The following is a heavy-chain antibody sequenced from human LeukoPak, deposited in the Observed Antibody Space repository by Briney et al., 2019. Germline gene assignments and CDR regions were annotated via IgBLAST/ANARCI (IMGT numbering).Heavy chain of an antibody. Sequence: ASVNVSCKASGYTFSGYYMHWVRQAPGQGLEWMGWINPNSGGTKYAQKFQGRVTMTGDTSIGTAYMELSRLRSDDTAVYYCARVLGSSDYGDYADYWGQGTLVTVSS. V-gene: IGHV1-2*02. CDR1: GYTFSGYY. D-gene: IGHD4-17*01. J-gene: IGHJ4*02. CDR3: ARVLGSSDYGDYADY. CDR2: INPNSGGT.